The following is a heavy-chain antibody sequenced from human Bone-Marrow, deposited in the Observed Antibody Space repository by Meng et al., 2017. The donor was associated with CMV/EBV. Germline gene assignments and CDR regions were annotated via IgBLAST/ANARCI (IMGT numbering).Heavy chain of an antibody. J-gene: IGHJ6*01. CDR3: ARDASSYYYYYGMDV. Sequence: GGSLRLSCAASGFTFSSYSMNWVRQAPGKGLEWVSSISSSSSYIYYADSVKGRFTISRDNAKNSLYLQMNSLRAEDTAVYYCARDASSYYYYYGMDVWGQGTTVTGSS. CDR2: ISSSSSYI. CDR1: GFTFSSYS. V-gene: IGHV3-21*01. D-gene: IGHD6-6*01.